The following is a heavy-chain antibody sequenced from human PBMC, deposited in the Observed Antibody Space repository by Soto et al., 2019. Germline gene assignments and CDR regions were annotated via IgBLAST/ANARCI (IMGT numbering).Heavy chain of an antibody. D-gene: IGHD3-22*01. CDR2: INHSGST. J-gene: IGHJ5*02. Sequence: SETLSLTCAVYGGSFSGYYWSWIRQPPGKGLEWIGEINHSGSTNYNPSLKSRVTISVDTSKNQFSLKLNSVTAADTAVYYCARDGDYYDSSSSYVSRFDPWGQGTLVTVSS. CDR1: GGSFSGYY. V-gene: IGHV4-34*01. CDR3: ARDGDYYDSSSSYVSRFDP.